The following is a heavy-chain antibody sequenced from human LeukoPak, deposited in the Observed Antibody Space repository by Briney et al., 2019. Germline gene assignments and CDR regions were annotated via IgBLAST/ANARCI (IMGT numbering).Heavy chain of an antibody. J-gene: IGHJ4*02. V-gene: IGHV3-23*01. CDR3: ARDGGPPEYYFDY. CDR2: ITTSDGNT. D-gene: IGHD3-10*01. Sequence: PGGSLRLSCAASGFTFSSYTMSWVRQAPGKGLEWVWTITTSDGNTYYADSVKGRFTVSRDNSKNTLYLQVNSLRAEDTAVYYCARDGGPPEYYFDYWGQGTLVTVSS. CDR1: GFTFSSYT.